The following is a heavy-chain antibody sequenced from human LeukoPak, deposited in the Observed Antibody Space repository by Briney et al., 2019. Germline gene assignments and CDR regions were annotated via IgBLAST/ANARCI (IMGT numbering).Heavy chain of an antibody. CDR1: GFTFSDYY. CDR3: ARYSSGYSVVDY. J-gene: IGHJ4*02. D-gene: IGHD3-22*01. V-gene: IGHV3-11*04. Sequence: GGSLRLSCAASGFTFSDYYMSWIRQAPGKGLEWVSYISGSRRTIYYADSVKGRFTISRDNAKNSLYLQMNSLRAEDTAVYYCARYSSGYSVVDYWGQETLVTVSS. CDR2: ISGSRRTI.